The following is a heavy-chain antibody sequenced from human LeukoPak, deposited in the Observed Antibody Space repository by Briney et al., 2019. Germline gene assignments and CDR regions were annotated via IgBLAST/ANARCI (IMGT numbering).Heavy chain of an antibody. CDR3: ARWVVTAADIDY. J-gene: IGHJ4*02. D-gene: IGHD2-15*01. CDR2: ISYDGSKN. V-gene: IGHV3-30*03. CDR1: GFTFSSHG. Sequence: GTSLRLSCAASGFTFSSHGMHWVRQAPGKGLEWVAVISYDGSKNYYAESVKGRFTISRDNAMNTPYLQMNSLRAEDTAVYYCARWVVTAADIDYWGQGTLVTVSS.